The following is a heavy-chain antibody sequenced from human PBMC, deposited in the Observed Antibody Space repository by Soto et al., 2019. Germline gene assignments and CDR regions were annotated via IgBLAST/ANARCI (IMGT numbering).Heavy chain of an antibody. D-gene: IGHD2-15*01. Sequence: ASVKVSCKASGYTFTRYDINWVRQATGQGLEWMGWMNPNSGNTGYAQKFQGRVTMTRNTSISTAYMELSSLRSEDTAVYYCARGIIKGIVGYYYYYMDVWGKGTTVTVSS. J-gene: IGHJ6*03. CDR2: MNPNSGNT. CDR1: GYTFTRYD. CDR3: ARGIIKGIVGYYYYYMDV. V-gene: IGHV1-8*01.